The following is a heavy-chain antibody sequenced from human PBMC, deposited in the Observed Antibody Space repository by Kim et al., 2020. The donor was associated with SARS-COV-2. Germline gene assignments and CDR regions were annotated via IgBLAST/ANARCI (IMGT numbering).Heavy chain of an antibody. J-gene: IGHJ5*02. D-gene: IGHD6-19*01. CDR3: ARNQQWLPHMGLGLDP. Sequence: SETLSLTCTVSGGSISSYYWSWIRQPPGKGLEWIGYIYYSGSTNYNPSLKSRVTISVDTSKNPSSLKLSSVTAADTAVYYCARNQQWLPHMGLGLDPWGQGTLVTVSS. CDR2: IYYSGST. CDR1: GGSISSYY. V-gene: IGHV4-59*01.